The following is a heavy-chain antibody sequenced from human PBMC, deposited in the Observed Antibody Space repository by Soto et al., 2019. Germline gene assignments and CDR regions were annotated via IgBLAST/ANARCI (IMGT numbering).Heavy chain of an antibody. CDR3: ARGKASTTTPKRNWSGP. Sequence: SETLSLTCTVSGASISSTTFCWTWIRQHPGKGLDWIGDIHYSGNTYYNPSLKSRVSLSVDTSMNQFSLRLSSVTVADTAVYYCARGKASTTTPKRNWSGPWGKGTLVTVSS. CDR2: IHYSGNT. D-gene: IGHD6-13*01. CDR1: GASISSTTFC. J-gene: IGHJ5*02. V-gene: IGHV4-31*03.